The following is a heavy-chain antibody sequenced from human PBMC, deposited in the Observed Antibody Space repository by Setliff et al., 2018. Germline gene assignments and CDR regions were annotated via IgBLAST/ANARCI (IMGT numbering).Heavy chain of an antibody. CDR2: VFYNGAA. J-gene: IGHJ4*02. CDR3: ARGGTYRYFDY. CDR1: GGSISSHY. V-gene: IGHV4-59*11. Sequence: PSETLSLTCIVSGGSISSHYWNWIRQPPGKGLEFIGYVFYNGAAKYDPSLKSRVTMSVDTSKTQFSLKLNSMTTADTAVYYCARGGTYRYFDYWGQGALVTVSS.